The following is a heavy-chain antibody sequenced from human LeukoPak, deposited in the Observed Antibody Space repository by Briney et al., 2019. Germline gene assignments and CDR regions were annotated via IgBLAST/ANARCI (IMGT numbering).Heavy chain of an antibody. Sequence: GGPLRLSCAASGFTFDDYGMSWVRQAPGKGLEWVSGINWNGGSTGYADSVKGRFTISRDNAKNSLYLQMNSLRAEDTALYHCARAYGSGSYYEDYWGQGTLVTVSS. CDR2: INWNGGST. CDR3: ARAYGSGSYYEDY. J-gene: IGHJ4*02. D-gene: IGHD3-10*01. V-gene: IGHV3-20*01. CDR1: GFTFDDYG.